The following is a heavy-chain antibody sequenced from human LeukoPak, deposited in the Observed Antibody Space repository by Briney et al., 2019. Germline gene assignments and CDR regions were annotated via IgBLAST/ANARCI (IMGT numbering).Heavy chain of an antibody. J-gene: IGHJ4*02. D-gene: IGHD2/OR15-2a*01. Sequence: SETLSLTCTESGGSISSDDYYWNWIRQPAGRGLEWIGRIYTTGNTMYNPSLESRVSMSIDTSKNQVSLKVKSVTAADTAVYYCARGGTLFTFFDSWGQGALVTVSS. CDR3: ARGGTLFTFFDS. CDR2: IYTTGNT. CDR1: GGSISSDDYY. V-gene: IGHV4-61*02.